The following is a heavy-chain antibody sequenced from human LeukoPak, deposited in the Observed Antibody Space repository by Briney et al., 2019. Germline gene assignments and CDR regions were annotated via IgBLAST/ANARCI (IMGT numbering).Heavy chain of an antibody. V-gene: IGHV4-39*01. D-gene: IGHD5-12*01. Sequence: PSETLSLTCTVSGGSISSSSSYYWGWIRQPPGKGLEWIGSIYYTGDTYYNSSLKSRVTISVDTSKNQFSLKLSSATAADTALYYCARLRGYTDGNPGYWGQGSLVTVSS. CDR2: IYYTGDT. J-gene: IGHJ4*02. CDR3: ARLRGYTDGNPGY. CDR1: GGSISSSSSYY.